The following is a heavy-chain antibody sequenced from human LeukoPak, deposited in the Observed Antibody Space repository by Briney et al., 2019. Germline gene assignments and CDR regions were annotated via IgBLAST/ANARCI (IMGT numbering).Heavy chain of an antibody. Sequence: GGSLRLSCAASGFTFSSYSMNWVRQAPGKGLAWVANIKQDGCEKYYVDSVKGRFTISRDNAKNSLYLQMNSLRAEDTALYYCARIQRYCSGGSCYSDYGMDVWGQGTTVTVSS. CDR3: ARIQRYCSGGSCYSDYGMDV. V-gene: IGHV3-7*01. J-gene: IGHJ6*02. CDR2: IKQDGCEK. CDR1: GFTFSSYS. D-gene: IGHD2-15*01.